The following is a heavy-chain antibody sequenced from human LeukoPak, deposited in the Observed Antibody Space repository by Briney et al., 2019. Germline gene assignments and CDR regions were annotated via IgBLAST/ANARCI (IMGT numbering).Heavy chain of an antibody. CDR2: IYYIRTT. CDR3: ARHADAGRLVEL. CDR1: GGSISSYH. J-gene: IGHJ4*02. D-gene: IGHD6-19*01. Sequence: SETLSLTCSVSGGSISSYHWSWIRQPPGKGLEWIGYIYYIRTTNYSPSLKSRVTISVDTSKNQFSLRLSSVTAADTAVYYCARHADAGRLVELWGQGTLVTVSS. V-gene: IGHV4-59*08.